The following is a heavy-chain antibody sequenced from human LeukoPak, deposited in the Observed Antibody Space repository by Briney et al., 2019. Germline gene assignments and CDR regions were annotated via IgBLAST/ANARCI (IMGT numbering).Heavy chain of an antibody. CDR3: AKDVLSSRESYFDY. CDR1: GFTFDDYA. Sequence: GGSLRLSCAASGFTFDDYAMHWVRQAPGKGLEWVSLISGDGGSTYYADSVRGRFTISRDNSKNPLYLQMNSLRTEDTALYYCAKDVLSSRESYFDYWGQGTLVTVSS. D-gene: IGHD3-16*01. J-gene: IGHJ4*02. V-gene: IGHV3-43*02. CDR2: ISGDGGST.